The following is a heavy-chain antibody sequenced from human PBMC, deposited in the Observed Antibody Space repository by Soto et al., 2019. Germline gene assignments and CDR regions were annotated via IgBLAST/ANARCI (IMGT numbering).Heavy chain of an antibody. J-gene: IGHJ4*02. V-gene: IGHV3-48*01. Sequence: TGGSLRLSCAASGFTFSSYWMSWVRQAPGKGLEWVSYISSSGSNIYYADSVRGRFTISRDNSRNTLDLQMNSLRAEDTAVYYCAKDTYYHDSSGYYVFDCWGQGTLVTVSS. CDR1: GFTFSSYW. CDR2: ISSSGSNI. CDR3: AKDTYYHDSSGYYVFDC. D-gene: IGHD3-22*01.